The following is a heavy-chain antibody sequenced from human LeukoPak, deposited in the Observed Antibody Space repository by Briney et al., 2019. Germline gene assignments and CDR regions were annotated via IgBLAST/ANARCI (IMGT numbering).Heavy chain of an antibody. D-gene: IGHD3-22*01. CDR1: GFTVSSNY. Sequence: GGSLRLSCAASGFTVSSNYMSWVRQAPGKGLEWVSVIYSGGSTYYADSVKGRFTISRDNSKNTLYLQMSSLRAEDTAVYYCARDRRDYYDSSGYSYYFDYWGQGTLVTVSS. CDR2: IYSGGST. V-gene: IGHV3-66*02. J-gene: IGHJ4*02. CDR3: ARDRRDYYDSSGYSYYFDY.